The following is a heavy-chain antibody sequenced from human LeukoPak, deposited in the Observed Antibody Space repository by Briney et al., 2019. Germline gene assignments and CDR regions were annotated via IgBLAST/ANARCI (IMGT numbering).Heavy chain of an antibody. D-gene: IGHD6-19*01. CDR3: AHTIEEQWLVAFDY. CDR2: IYWNDDK. J-gene: IGHJ4*02. CDR1: GFSLSTSGVG. V-gene: IGHV2-5*01. Sequence: SGPTLVNPTQTLTLTCTFSGFSLSTSGVGVGWIRQPPGKALEWLALIYWNDDKRQRSSLKSRLTITKDTSKNQVVLTMTNMDPGDTATYYCAHTIEEQWLVAFDYWGQGTLVTVSS.